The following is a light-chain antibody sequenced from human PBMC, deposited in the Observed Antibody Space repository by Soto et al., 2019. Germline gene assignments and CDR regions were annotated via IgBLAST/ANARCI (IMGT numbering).Light chain of an antibody. Sequence: EIVITQSPATLSVSPGERPTLSCRASQSVSSNLAWYQQKPGQAPRLLIYGASTRATGIPARFSGSGSGTEFTLTISSLQSEDFAVYYCQQYNNWPPWTFGQGTKVDIK. V-gene: IGKV3-15*01. CDR3: QQYNNWPPWT. CDR1: QSVSSN. J-gene: IGKJ1*01. CDR2: GAS.